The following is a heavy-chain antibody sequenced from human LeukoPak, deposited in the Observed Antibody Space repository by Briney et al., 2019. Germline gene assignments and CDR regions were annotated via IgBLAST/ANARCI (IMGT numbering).Heavy chain of an antibody. D-gene: IGHD2-2*01. CDR2: TYYRSTWYN. CDR1: GDSVSSNSVT. Sequence: SQTLSLTCAISGDSVSSNSVTWNWIRQSPSRGLEWLGRTYYRSTWYNDYAVSVRGRITVNPDTSKNQFSLHLNSVTPEDTAVYYCARRLTQYDCFDPWGQGILITVSS. CDR3: ARRLTQYDCFDP. V-gene: IGHV6-1*01. J-gene: IGHJ5*02.